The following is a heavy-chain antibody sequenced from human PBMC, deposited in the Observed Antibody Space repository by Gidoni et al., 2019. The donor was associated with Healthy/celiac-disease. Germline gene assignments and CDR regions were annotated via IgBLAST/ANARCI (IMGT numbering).Heavy chain of an antibody. D-gene: IGHD6-19*01. CDR3: ARDRSSGWSSFDY. CDR1: GFTFSSYW. CDR2: IKQDGSEK. V-gene: IGHV3-7*01. J-gene: IGHJ4*02. Sequence: EVQLVESGGGLVQPGGSLSLSCAASGFTFSSYWMSWVRQAPGKGLEWVANIKQDGSEKYYVDSVKGRFTISRDNAKNSLYLQMNSLRAEDTAVYYCARDRSSGWSSFDYWGQGTLVTVSS.